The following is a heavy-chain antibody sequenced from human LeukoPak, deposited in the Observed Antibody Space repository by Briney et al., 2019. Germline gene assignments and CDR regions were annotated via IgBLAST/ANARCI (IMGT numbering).Heavy chain of an antibody. CDR1: GFTFSSYA. D-gene: IGHD2-2*02. CDR3: ARDLRRVVPAAIAMDV. Sequence: PGGSLRLSCAASGFTFSSYAMSWVRQAPGKGLEWVAVISYDGSNKYYADSVKGRFTISRDNSKNTLYLQMNSLRAEDTAVYYCARDLRRVVPAAIAMDVWGKGTTVTVSS. J-gene: IGHJ6*03. V-gene: IGHV3-30-3*01. CDR2: ISYDGSNK.